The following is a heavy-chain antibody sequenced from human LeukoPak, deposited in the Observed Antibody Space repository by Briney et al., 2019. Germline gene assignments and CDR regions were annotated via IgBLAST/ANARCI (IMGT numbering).Heavy chain of an antibody. J-gene: IGHJ4*02. CDR2: IYCSGST. D-gene: IGHD5-18*01. CDR3: ARCAAMDDDYFVY. Sequence: SETLSLTCTVDGGSISSYYWSWIRQPPGKGLEWIGYIYCSGSTNYNPSLKSRLTISVDTSKNQFSLRLSSVTAADTAVYYCARCAAMDDDYFVYWGRGTLVAVSS. V-gene: IGHV4-59*01. CDR1: GGSISSYY.